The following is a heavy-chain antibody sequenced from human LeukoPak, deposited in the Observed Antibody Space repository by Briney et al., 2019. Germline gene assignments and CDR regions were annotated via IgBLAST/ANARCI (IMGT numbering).Heavy chain of an antibody. CDR3: ARVPTNRGLEMAIDC. J-gene: IGHJ4*02. V-gene: IGHV3-66*01. CDR2: IYSGGST. Sequence: PGGSLRLSCAASGFTVSSNYMGWVRQAPGKGLEWVSVIYSGGSTYYADSVKGRFTISRDNSKNTLYLQMNSLRAEDTAVYYCARVPTNRGLEMAIDCWGQGTLVNVSS. D-gene: IGHD5-24*01. CDR1: GFTVSSNY.